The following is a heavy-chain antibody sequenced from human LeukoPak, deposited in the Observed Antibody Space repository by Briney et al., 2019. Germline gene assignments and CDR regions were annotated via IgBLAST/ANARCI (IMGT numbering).Heavy chain of an antibody. Sequence: GGTLRLSCAASGFTFDDYGMSWVRQAPGKGLEWVSGINWNGGSTGYADSVKGRFTISRDNAKNSLYLQMNSLRAEDTAVYYCARASCSGSYSYFEHWAQGTLVTVSS. CDR1: GFTFDDYG. CDR2: INWNGGST. CDR3: ARASCSGSYSYFEH. J-gene: IGHJ1*01. V-gene: IGHV3-20*04. D-gene: IGHD1-26*01.